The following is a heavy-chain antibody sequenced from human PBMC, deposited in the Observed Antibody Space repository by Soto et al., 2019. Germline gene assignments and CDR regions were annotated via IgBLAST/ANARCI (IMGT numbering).Heavy chain of an antibody. Sequence: QVPLVQSGAEVKKPGASVKVSCKASGYTFTSYGISWVRRAPGQGLEWMGWISAYNGNTNYAQKLQGRVTMTTDTSTSTAYMELRSLRSDDTAVYYCARYHEVGATTPPIFDYWGQGTLVTVSS. V-gene: IGHV1-18*01. CDR2: ISAYNGNT. J-gene: IGHJ4*02. CDR1: GYTFTSYG. D-gene: IGHD1-26*01. CDR3: ARYHEVGATTPPIFDY.